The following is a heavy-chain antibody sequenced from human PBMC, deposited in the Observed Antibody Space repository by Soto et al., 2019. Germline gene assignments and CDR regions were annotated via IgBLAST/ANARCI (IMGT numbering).Heavy chain of an antibody. J-gene: IGHJ5*02. Sequence: SETLSLTCTVSGGSISSSGSYWSWIRQHPGKGLEWIGYIYYSGGTYYNPSLKSRVSISIDKSENQFSLKLSSVTAADTAVYYCARATGCSGGSCYSVNWFDPWGQGTLVTVSS. CDR3: ARATGCSGGSCYSVNWFDP. D-gene: IGHD2-15*01. CDR1: GGSISSSGSY. CDR2: IYYSGGT. V-gene: IGHV4-31*03.